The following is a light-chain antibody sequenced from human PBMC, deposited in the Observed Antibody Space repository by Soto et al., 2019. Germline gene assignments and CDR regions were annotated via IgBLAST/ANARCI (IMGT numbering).Light chain of an antibody. CDR2: EVG. CDR1: SSDVGAYNY. Sequence: QSALTQPASVSGSPGQSITISCTGTSSDVGAYNYVSWYQQHPDKAPKLIIYEVGSRPSGVSSRFSGSKSGNTASLTISGLQAEDEADYYCSSYTTTSTRVFGTGTKLTVL. CDR3: SSYTTTSTRV. J-gene: IGLJ1*01. V-gene: IGLV2-14*01.